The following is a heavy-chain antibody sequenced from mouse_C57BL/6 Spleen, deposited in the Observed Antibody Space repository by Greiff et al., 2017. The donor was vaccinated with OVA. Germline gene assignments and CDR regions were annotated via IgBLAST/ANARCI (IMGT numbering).Heavy chain of an antibody. Sequence: EVQLQQSGPELVKPGASVKMSCKASGYTFTDYNMHWVKQSHGKSLEWIGYINPNNGGTSYNQKFKGTATLTVNKSSSTAYMELRSLTSEDAAVYYCAIYYGNYEAMDYWGQGTSVTVSS. J-gene: IGHJ4*01. D-gene: IGHD2-1*01. V-gene: IGHV1-22*01. CDR3: AIYYGNYEAMDY. CDR1: GYTFTDYN. CDR2: INPNNGGT.